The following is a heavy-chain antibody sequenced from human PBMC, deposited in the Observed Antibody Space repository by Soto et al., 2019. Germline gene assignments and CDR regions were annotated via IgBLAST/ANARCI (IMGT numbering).Heavy chain of an antibody. CDR1: GYSFTSYW. V-gene: IGHV5-51*01. D-gene: IGHD3-22*01. CDR2: IYPGDSDT. J-gene: IGHJ4*02. Sequence: GESLKISCKGSGYSFTSYWIGWVRQMPGKGLEWMGIIYPGDSDTRYSPSFQGQVTISADKSISTAYLQWSSLKASDTAMYYCARQMRHYYDSSGYPADYGGQGTLVTVSS. CDR3: ARQMRHYYDSSGYPADY.